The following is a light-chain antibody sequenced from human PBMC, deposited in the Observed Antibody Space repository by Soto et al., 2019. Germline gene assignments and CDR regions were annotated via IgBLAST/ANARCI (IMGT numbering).Light chain of an antibody. CDR1: QSVSSN. CDR3: QKYENGPPMYT. J-gene: IGKJ2*01. CDR2: GAS. V-gene: IGKV3-15*01. Sequence: EIVMTQSPATLSVSPGERATLSCRASQSVSSNLAWYQQIPGQAPRLLIYGASTRATGIPARFSGSGSGAEFTLTVSSLQSEDFAVYYCQKYENGPPMYTYGQGTKLEIK.